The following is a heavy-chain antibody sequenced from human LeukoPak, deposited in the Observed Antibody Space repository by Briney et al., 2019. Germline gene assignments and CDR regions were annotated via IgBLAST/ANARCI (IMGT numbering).Heavy chain of an antibody. Sequence: SETLSLTCSVSGGSMSSYYWSWIRQSPGKGLEWIGYIYHSGSTNYNPSLKSRVTISVDTSKNQFSLKLSSVTAADTAVYYCAREGKDSSGWYYFDYWGQGTLVTVSS. D-gene: IGHD6-19*01. CDR1: GGSMSSYY. CDR3: AREGKDSSGWYYFDY. J-gene: IGHJ4*02. CDR2: IYHSGST. V-gene: IGHV4-59*01.